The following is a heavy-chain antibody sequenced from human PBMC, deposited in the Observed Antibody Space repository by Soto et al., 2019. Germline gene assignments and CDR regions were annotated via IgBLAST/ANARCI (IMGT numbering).Heavy chain of an antibody. CDR1: GGSISSGDYY. Sequence: KSSETLSLTCTVSGGSISSGDYYWSWIRQPPGKGLEWIGYIYYSGSTYYNPSLKSRVTISVDTSKNQFSLKLSSVTAADTAGYYCARDHIVARPYTWFDPCGHRTLDPVSS. J-gene: IGHJ5*02. CDR3: ARDHIVARPYTWFDP. D-gene: IGHD6-6*01. CDR2: IYYSGST. V-gene: IGHV4-30-4*01.